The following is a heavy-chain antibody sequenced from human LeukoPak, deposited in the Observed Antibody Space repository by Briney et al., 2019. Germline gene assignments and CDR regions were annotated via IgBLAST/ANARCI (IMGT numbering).Heavy chain of an antibody. CDR1: GFTFSNYD. J-gene: IGHJ4*02. Sequence: GGSLRLSCAASGFTFSNYDMHWVRQAPGKGLEWGARIPIDGSEEYVADSLNSPFANSRDKSNNTLYLQMNSLRAEYTAVYYCARKDPRGWLHDCWGQGTLVTVSS. D-gene: IGHD5-24*01. V-gene: IGHV3-30*02. CDR3: ARKDPRGWLHDC. CDR2: IPIDGSEE.